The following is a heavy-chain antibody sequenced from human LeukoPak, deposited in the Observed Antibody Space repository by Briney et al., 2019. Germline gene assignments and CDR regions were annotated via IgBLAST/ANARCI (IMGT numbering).Heavy chain of an antibody. J-gene: IGHJ4*02. Sequence: GGSLRLSYAASGFTFSSYSMNWVRQAPGKGLEWVSSISSSSSYIYYADSVKGRFTISRDNAKNSLHLQMNSLRAEDTAVYYCARGGGSYSFDYWGQGTLVTVSS. CDR3: ARGGGSYSFDY. V-gene: IGHV3-21*01. CDR2: ISSSSSYI. D-gene: IGHD1-26*01. CDR1: GFTFSSYS.